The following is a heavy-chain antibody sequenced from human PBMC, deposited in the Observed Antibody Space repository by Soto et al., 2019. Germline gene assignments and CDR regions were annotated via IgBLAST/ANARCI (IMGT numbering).Heavy chain of an antibody. D-gene: IGHD6-19*01. J-gene: IGHJ4*02. CDR3: AGNTIGHGSGWALEY. CDR1: GFTFTTFG. CDR2: ISTRSSTI. Sequence: GGSLRLSCAASGFTFTTFGMNWVRQAPGKGLEWISYISTRSSTIYYADSVKGRFTISRDNAQNSLYLQMNSLRAEDTAVYYCAGNTIGHGSGWALEYWGQGTLVTVSS. V-gene: IGHV3-48*01.